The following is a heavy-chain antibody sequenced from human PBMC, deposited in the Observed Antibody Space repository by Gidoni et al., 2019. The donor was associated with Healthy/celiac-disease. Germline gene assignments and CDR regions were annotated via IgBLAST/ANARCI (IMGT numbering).Heavy chain of an antibody. J-gene: IGHJ4*02. Sequence: AASGFTFSNAWMSWVRQAPGKGLEWVGRIKSKTDGGTTDYAAPVKGRFTISRDDSKNTLYLQMNSLKTEDTAVYYCTTALGYDYVWGSYRQYYFDYWGQGTLVTVSS. CDR1: GFTFSNAW. D-gene: IGHD3-16*02. V-gene: IGHV3-15*01. CDR3: TTALGYDYVWGSYRQYYFDY. CDR2: IKSKTDGGTT.